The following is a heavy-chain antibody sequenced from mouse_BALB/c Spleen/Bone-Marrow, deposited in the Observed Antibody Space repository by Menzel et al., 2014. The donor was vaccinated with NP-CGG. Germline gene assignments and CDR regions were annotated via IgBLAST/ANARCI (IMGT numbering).Heavy chain of an antibody. V-gene: IGHV1-18*01. CDR1: GYTFTEYT. Sequence: VQLKQSGPELVKPGASVKISCKTSGYTFTEYTMHWVKQSHGKSLEWIGSINPNNGGINYNQKFKGKATLTVDKSSSTAYMELRSQTSEDSAVYYCARGDGYYVYAMDYWGQGTSVTVSS. J-gene: IGHJ4*01. CDR2: INPNNGGI. CDR3: ARGDGYYVYAMDY. D-gene: IGHD2-3*01.